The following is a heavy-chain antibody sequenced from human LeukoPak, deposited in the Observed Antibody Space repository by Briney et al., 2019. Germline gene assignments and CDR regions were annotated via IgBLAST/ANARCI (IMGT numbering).Heavy chain of an antibody. CDR3: GRQGIAAAGNNWFDP. V-gene: IGHV5-51*01. Sequence: GESLKISCKCSGYSFTSYWIGWVRQLPGKGLEWLGIIYPGDSNTRYSPSFQGQVTISADKSISTAYLQWSSLKASDTAMYYCGRQGIAAAGNNWFDPWGQGTRVTVSS. J-gene: IGHJ5*02. CDR1: GYSFTSYW. D-gene: IGHD6-13*01. CDR2: IYPGDSNT.